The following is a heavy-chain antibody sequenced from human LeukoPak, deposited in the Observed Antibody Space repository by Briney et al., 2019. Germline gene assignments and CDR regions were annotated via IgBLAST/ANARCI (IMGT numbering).Heavy chain of an antibody. J-gene: IGHJ4*02. D-gene: IGHD3-22*01. CDR3: AKGPRFDSIEEHD. V-gene: IGHV3-23*01. Sequence: GGSLRLSCAASGFSFSTFAMSWVRQAPGKGLEWVATTSGSGTNTYYADSAWGRFTISRDNSKNTLYLEMKTLRAEDTAVFYCAKGPRFDSIEEHDWGQGTLVTVSS. CDR2: TSGSGTNT. CDR1: GFSFSTFA.